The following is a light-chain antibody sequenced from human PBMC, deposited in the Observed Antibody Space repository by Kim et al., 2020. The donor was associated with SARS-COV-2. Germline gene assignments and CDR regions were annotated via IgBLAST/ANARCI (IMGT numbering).Light chain of an antibody. CDR2: DAS. Sequence: TLSPGEGATLSGRASQSVSSYVAWYQYKPGQPPRLLIYDASKRATGIPARFSGSGFGTDFTLTISSLEPEDFAIYYCQQRKNWATFGQGTKVDIK. V-gene: IGKV3-11*01. J-gene: IGKJ1*01. CDR1: QSVSSY. CDR3: QQRKNWAT.